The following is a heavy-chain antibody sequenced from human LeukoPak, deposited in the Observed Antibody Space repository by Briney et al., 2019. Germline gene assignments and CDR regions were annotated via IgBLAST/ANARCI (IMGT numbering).Heavy chain of an antibody. J-gene: IGHJ4*02. Sequence: SETLSLTCTVYGGSFSGYYWSWIRQPPGKGLEWIGEINHSGSTNYNPSLKSRVTISVDTSKNQFSLKLSSVTAADTAVYYCARVWADNFYYDSSGYYSYYFDYWGQGTLVTVSS. CDR2: INHSGST. CDR1: GGSFSGYY. D-gene: IGHD3-22*01. CDR3: ARVWADNFYYDSSGYYSYYFDY. V-gene: IGHV4-34*01.